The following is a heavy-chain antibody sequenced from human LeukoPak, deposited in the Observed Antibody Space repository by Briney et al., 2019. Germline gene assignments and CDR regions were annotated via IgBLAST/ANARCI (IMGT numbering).Heavy chain of an antibody. Sequence: GGSLRLSCAGSGFSFSSYSMNWVRQAPGKGLEWVSYISSSSSTIYYADSVKGRFTISRDNAKNSLYLQMNSLRAEDTAVYYCASRSPLVGATDAFDIWGQGTMVTVSS. CDR1: GFSFSSYS. J-gene: IGHJ3*02. CDR2: ISSSSSTI. D-gene: IGHD1-26*01. CDR3: ASRSPLVGATDAFDI. V-gene: IGHV3-48*01.